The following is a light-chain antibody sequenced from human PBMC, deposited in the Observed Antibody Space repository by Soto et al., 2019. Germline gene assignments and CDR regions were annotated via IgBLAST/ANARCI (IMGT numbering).Light chain of an antibody. Sequence: QSVLTQPASVSGSPGQSITISCTGTSSDVGGYNYVSWYQQHPGKAPKLMIYDVSNRPSGVSNRFSGSKSGNTASLTISGLRAEDEADYYCSSYTSSSTYVFATGTKVTVL. CDR2: DVS. CDR3: SSYTSSSTYV. J-gene: IGLJ1*01. CDR1: SSDVGGYNY. V-gene: IGLV2-14*01.